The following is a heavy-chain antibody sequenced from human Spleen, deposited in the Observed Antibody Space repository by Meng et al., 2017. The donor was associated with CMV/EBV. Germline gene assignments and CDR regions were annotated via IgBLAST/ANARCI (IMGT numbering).Heavy chain of an antibody. D-gene: IGHD5-24*01. CDR1: GFTFSSYS. V-gene: IGHV3-21*01. CDR3: ARLDNYGY. Sequence: GESLKISCAASGFTFSSYSMNWVRQAPGKGLEWVSSISSSSRYIYYADSVKGRFTISRDNAKNSLFLQMNNLRAEDTAVYYCARLDNYGYWGQGTLVTSPQ. CDR2: ISSSSRYI. J-gene: IGHJ4*02.